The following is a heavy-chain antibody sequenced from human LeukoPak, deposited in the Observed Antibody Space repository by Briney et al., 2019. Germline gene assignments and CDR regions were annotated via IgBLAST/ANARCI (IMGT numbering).Heavy chain of an antibody. Sequence: PGGSLRLSCAAPGFTFRSYWMHWVRQAPGKGLVWVSRINSDGSDTSYADSVKGRFTISRDNAKNTLYLQMNSLRAEDTAVYYCASRYNWNYLLDYWGQGTLVTASS. CDR1: GFTFRSYW. CDR2: INSDGSDT. V-gene: IGHV3-74*01. CDR3: ASRYNWNYLLDY. D-gene: IGHD1-7*01. J-gene: IGHJ4*02.